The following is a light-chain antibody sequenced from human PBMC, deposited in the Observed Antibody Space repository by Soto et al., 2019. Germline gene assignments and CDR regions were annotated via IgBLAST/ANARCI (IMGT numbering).Light chain of an antibody. CDR2: DAS. J-gene: IGKJ5*01. V-gene: IGKV3-11*01. CDR1: QSVSSC. CDR3: QQRSNWPPIT. Sequence: EIVLTQSPATLSLSPGERATLSCRASQSVSSCLAWYQQKPGQAPTLLIYDASNRATGIPARFSGSGSGTDFTLTISSLEPEDFAVFYCQQRSNWPPITFGQGTRLEIK.